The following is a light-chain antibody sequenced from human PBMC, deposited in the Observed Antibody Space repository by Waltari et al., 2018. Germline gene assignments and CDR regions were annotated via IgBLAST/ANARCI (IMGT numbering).Light chain of an antibody. Sequence: QSALTQPASVSGSPGQSITIPCTGTSSDVGGYNYVSLYQHHPGKAPKLMIYDVRNRPSGVSNRFSGSKSGNTASLTISGLQAEDEADYYCSSYTSSSTRVFGGGTKLTVL. J-gene: IGLJ2*01. CDR3: SSYTSSSTRV. CDR2: DVR. V-gene: IGLV2-14*03. CDR1: SSDVGGYNY.